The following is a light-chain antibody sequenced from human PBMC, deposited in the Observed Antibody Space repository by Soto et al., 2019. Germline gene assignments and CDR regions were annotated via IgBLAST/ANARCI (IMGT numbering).Light chain of an antibody. CDR2: RSN. CDR1: SSNIGTND. CDR3: ASWDYSLSGVL. J-gene: IGLJ2*01. Sequence: QSVLTQPPSASGTPGQRVTNYCSGSSSNIGTNDAFWYQQLPGTAPKLLIYRSNQRPSGVPDRFSGSKSGTSASLAISGLRSEDEADYYCASWDYSLSGVLFGGGTKLTVL. V-gene: IGLV1-47*01.